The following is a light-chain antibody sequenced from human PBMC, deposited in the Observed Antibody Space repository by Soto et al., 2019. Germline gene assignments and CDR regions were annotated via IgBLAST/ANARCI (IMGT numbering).Light chain of an antibody. J-gene: IGKJ1*01. CDR2: DVS. Sequence: DIQMTQSPSTLCASVGERVTITCRARQSVSNWLAWYQQKPGKAPKVLIYDVSSLESGVPSRFSGSGSGTEFTLTISSMQPDDFATYYCQQYNGYSRTFGQGTKVDI. CDR3: QQYNGYSRT. V-gene: IGKV1-5*01. CDR1: QSVSNW.